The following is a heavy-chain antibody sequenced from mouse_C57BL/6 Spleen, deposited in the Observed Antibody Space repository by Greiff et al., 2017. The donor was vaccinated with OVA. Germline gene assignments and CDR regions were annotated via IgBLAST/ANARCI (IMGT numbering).Heavy chain of an antibody. CDR1: GFTFSSYA. CDR2: ISDGGSYT. V-gene: IGHV5-4*01. CDR3: ARAQLGLYYFDY. J-gene: IGHJ2*01. D-gene: IGHD4-1*02. Sequence: EVHLVESGGGLVKPGGSLKLSCAASGFTFSSYAMSWVRQTPEKRLEWVATISDGGSYTYYPDNVKGRFTISRDNAKNNLYLQMSHLKSEDTAMYYCARAQLGLYYFDYWGQGTTLTVSS.